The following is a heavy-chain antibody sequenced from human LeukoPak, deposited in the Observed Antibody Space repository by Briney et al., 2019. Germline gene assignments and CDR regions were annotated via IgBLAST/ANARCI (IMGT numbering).Heavy chain of an antibody. CDR1: GFTFSSYG. D-gene: IGHD3-22*01. CDR3: ASSARDSSGYHFDY. Sequence: GGSLRLSCAASGFTFSSYGMHWVRQAPGKGLEWVAVISYDGSNKYYADSVKGRFTISRDNSKNTLYLQMNSLRAEDTAVYYCASSARDSSGYHFDYWGQGTLVTVSS. V-gene: IGHV3-30*03. CDR2: ISYDGSNK. J-gene: IGHJ4*02.